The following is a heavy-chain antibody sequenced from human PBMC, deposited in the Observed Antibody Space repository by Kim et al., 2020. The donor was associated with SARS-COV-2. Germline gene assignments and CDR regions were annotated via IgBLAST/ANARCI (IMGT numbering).Heavy chain of an antibody. D-gene: IGHD3-22*01. CDR1: GYTFTSYA. J-gene: IGHJ4*02. Sequence: ASVKVSCKASGYTFTSYAMHWVRQAPGQRLEWMGWINAGNGNTKYSQKFQGRVTITRDTSASTAYMELSSLRSEDTAVYYCARDDHYYDSSGYPDYWGQGTLVTVSS. CDR3: ARDDHYYDSSGYPDY. CDR2: INAGNGNT. V-gene: IGHV1-3*01.